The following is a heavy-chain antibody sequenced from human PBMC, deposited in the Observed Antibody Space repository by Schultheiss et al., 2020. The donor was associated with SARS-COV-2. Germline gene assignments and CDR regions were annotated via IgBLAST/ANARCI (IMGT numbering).Heavy chain of an antibody. CDR2: INHSGST. CDR3: ARDSAYYDTLSYYFDY. V-gene: IGHV4-34*01. J-gene: IGHJ4*02. Sequence: SQTLSLTCTVSGGSISSYYWSWIRQPPGKGLEWIGEINHSGSTNYNPSLKSRVTISVDTSKNQFSLKLSSVTAADTAVYYCARDSAYYDTLSYYFDYWGQGTLVTVSS. D-gene: IGHD3-22*01. CDR1: GGSISSYY.